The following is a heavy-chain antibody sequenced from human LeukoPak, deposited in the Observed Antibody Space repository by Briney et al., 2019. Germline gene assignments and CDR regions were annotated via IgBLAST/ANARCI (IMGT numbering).Heavy chain of an antibody. V-gene: IGHV3-13*01. D-gene: IGHD3-22*01. CDR2: IGTAGDT. CDR3: ARGINYYDSSAYYFDY. Sequence: GGSLRLSSAASGFTFSSYDMHWVRQATGKGLEWVSAIGTAGDTYYPGSVKGRFTISRENAKNSLYLQMNSLRAGDTAVYYCARGINYYDSSAYYFDYWGQGTLVTVSS. J-gene: IGHJ4*02. CDR1: GFTFSSYD.